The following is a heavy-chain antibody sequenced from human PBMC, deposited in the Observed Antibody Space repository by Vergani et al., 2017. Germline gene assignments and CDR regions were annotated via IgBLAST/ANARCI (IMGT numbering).Heavy chain of an antibody. D-gene: IGHD1-14*01. Sequence: QVQLVQSGAEVKRPGASVKVSCKASGNRFTAYSMHWVREAPGQGLEWMGRINLNNGDTQYAPKFQGRVTMTRDTSISTSYMELNSLRSDDTAVYYCATNDRAGQPPGGYWGRGSLVTVSS. V-gene: IGHV1-2*06. CDR3: ATNDRAGQPPGGY. CDR1: GNRFTAYS. CDR2: INLNNGDT. J-gene: IGHJ4*02.